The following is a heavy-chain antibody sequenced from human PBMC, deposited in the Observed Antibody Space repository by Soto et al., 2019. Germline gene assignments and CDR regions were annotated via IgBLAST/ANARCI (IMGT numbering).Heavy chain of an antibody. CDR2: ISGSGGST. J-gene: IGHJ4*02. V-gene: IGHV3-23*01. CDR3: AKLPYYDFWSGPDY. D-gene: IGHD3-3*01. CDR1: GFTFSSYA. Sequence: GGSLRLSCAASGFTFSSYAMSWVRQAPGKGLEWVSAISGSGGSTYYADSVKGRFTISRDNSKNTLYLQMNSLRAEDTAVYYCAKLPYYDFWSGPDYWGQGTLVTVSS.